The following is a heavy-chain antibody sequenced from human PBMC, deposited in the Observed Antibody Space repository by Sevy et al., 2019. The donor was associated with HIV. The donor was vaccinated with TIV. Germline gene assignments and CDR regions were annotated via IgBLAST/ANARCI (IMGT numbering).Heavy chain of an antibody. CDR1: EFTFSSYA. D-gene: IGHD2-15*01. CDR3: AKGFCSGATCPRDYYYYGMDV. V-gene: IGHV3-23*01. CDR2: ISGSGRFT. Sequence: GGSLRLSCSASEFTFSSYAMSWVRQAPGNGLEWVSSISGSGRFTYYADFVEGRFIISRDNSKNTLSVQMNSLRAEDTAVYYCAKGFCSGATCPRDYYYYGMDVSGQGTTVTVSS. J-gene: IGHJ6*02.